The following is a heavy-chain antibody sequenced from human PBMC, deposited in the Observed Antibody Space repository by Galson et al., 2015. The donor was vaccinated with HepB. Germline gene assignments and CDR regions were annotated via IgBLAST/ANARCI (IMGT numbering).Heavy chain of an antibody. CDR3: ATLFPELELPDY. D-gene: IGHD1-7*01. Sequence: SLGLYCPASGFNYRSYGMHWVRQAPGEGLEGVRVRSYDGSNKYYADSVKGRFSISRDNSKNTLYLQMNSLRPEDTAVYYCATLFPELELPDYWGQGTLVTVAS. CDR2: RSYDGSNK. CDR1: GFNYRSYG. V-gene: IGHV3-30*03. J-gene: IGHJ4*02.